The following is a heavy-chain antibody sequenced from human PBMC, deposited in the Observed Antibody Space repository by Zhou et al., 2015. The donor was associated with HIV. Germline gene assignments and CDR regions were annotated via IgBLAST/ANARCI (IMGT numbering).Heavy chain of an antibody. CDR2: IIPIFGTT. D-gene: IGHD3-16*01. J-gene: IGHJ2*01. CDR1: GGTLGNHG. CDR3: ARERGGGTRPDWRYFDL. V-gene: IGHV1-69*06. Sequence: QVQLVQSGAEVKKPGSSVKVSCRASGGTLGNHGISWVRQAPGQGLEWMGGIIPIFGTTSYAQRFQGRVTITADKSTSTAYMDLSSLRSEDTAVYYCARERGGGTRPDWRYFDLWGRGTLVIVSS.